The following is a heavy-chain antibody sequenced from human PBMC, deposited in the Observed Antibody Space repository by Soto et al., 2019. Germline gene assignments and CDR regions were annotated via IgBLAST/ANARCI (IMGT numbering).Heavy chain of an antibody. CDR3: ARTVGATTWAAFDI. CDR1: GYTFTGYY. J-gene: IGHJ3*02. Sequence: ASVKVSCKASGYTFTGYYMHWVRQAPGQGLEWMGWISANNGSTSYAQKFQGRVTMTTDTSTSTAYMELRSLRSDDTAVYYCARTVGATTWAAFDIWGQGTMVTVSS. D-gene: IGHD1-26*01. CDR2: ISANNGST. V-gene: IGHV1-18*04.